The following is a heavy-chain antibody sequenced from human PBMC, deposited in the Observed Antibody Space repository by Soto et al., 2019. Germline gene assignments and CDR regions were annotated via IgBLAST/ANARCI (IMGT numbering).Heavy chain of an antibody. V-gene: IGHV3-74*01. D-gene: IGHD2-15*01. CDR3: ARGDCVGGSCYSLAGCFYYYMDV. J-gene: IGHJ6*03. CDR1: GFTFSNYW. CDR2: INSDGSVS. Sequence: EVKLVESGGGLVQPVGALRLSCAASGFTFSNYWMYWVRQAPGQGLVWVSRINSDGSVSRYADSVKGRLTISRDNVKNTLYLQMNSLSVEDTAVYYCARGDCVGGSCYSLAGCFYYYMDVWGKGTTVTVFS.